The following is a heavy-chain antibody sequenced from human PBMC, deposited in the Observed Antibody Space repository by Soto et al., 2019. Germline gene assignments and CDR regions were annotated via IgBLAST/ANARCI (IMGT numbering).Heavy chain of an antibody. CDR3: ASGQQLVRNY. D-gene: IGHD6-13*01. Sequence: QLQLQESGSGLVKPSQTLSLTCAVSGGSISSGGYSWSWIRQPPGKGLEWIGYIYHSGSTYYNPSLXSXGXISXDRSKNQFSLKLSSVTAADTAVYYCASGQQLVRNYWGQGTLVTVSS. CDR2: IYHSGST. V-gene: IGHV4-30-2*01. J-gene: IGHJ4*02. CDR1: GGSISSGGYS.